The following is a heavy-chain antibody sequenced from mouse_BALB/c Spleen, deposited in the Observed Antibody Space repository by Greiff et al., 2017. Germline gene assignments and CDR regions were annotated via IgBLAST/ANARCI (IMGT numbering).Heavy chain of an antibody. Sequence: EVKLMESGGGLVKPGGSLKLSCAASGFTFSDYYMYWVRQTPEKRLEWVATISDGGSYTYYPDSVKGRFTISRDNAKNNLYLQMSSLKSEDTAMYYCARGRYYGSSGYFDVWGAGTTVTVSS. D-gene: IGHD1-1*01. J-gene: IGHJ1*01. CDR3: ARGRYYGSSGYFDV. V-gene: IGHV5-4*02. CDR1: GFTFSDYY. CDR2: ISDGGSYT.